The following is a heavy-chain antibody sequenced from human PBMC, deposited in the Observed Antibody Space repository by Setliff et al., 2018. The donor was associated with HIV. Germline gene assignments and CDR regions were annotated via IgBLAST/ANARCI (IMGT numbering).Heavy chain of an antibody. J-gene: IGHJ3*01. D-gene: IGHD5-12*01. V-gene: IGHV4-39*01. CDR3: VRSGYSGHFDV. CDR2: IVYSGTT. CDR1: GGSIIINDYY. Sequence: SETLSLTCTVSGGSIIINDYYWGWIRQSPGKGLEWIGSIVYSGTTYYNVSLESRVTIPVDTSKNQFSLKLSSVTAADTAVYYCVRSGYSGHFDVWGQGTMVTVSS.